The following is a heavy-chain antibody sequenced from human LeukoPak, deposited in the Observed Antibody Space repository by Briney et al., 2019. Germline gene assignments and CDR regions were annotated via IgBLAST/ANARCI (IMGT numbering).Heavy chain of an antibody. D-gene: IGHD6-19*01. CDR1: GGSISSYY. J-gene: IGHJ4*02. CDR2: IYYSGST. V-gene: IGHV4-59*01. Sequence: SETLSLTCTVSGGSISSYYWSWIRQPPGKGLEWIGYIYYSGSTKYNPSLKSRVTISVDTSKNQFSLKLSSVTAADTAVYYCARDSSLAWGYFDYWGQGTLVTVSS. CDR3: ARDSSLAWGYFDY.